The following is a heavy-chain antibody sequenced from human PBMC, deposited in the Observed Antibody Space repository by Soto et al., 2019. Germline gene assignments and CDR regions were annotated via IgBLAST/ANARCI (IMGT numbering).Heavy chain of an antibody. D-gene: IGHD3-9*01. CDR1: GGIFSSYT. CDR3: ARGVNLDWLFVFDY. J-gene: IGHJ4*02. CDR2: IIPISGTA. V-gene: IGHV1-69*01. Sequence: QVQLVQSGAEVKKPGSSVKVSCKASGGIFSSYTISWVRQAPGQGLEWMGGIIPISGTANYAQKFQGSVTITADESTNTAYMELSSLRSDDTAVDYCARGVNLDWLFVFDYWGPGTLVTVSS.